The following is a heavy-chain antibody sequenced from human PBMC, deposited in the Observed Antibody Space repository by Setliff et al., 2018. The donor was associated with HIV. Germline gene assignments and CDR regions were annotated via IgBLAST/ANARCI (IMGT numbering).Heavy chain of an antibody. J-gene: IGHJ4*02. D-gene: IGHD6-19*01. V-gene: IGHV3-74*03. CDR1: GFTFSTYW. CDR3: AREDSSGWYYFDY. CDR2: INNDGRKT. Sequence: AGGSLRLSCAASGFTFSTYWMHWVRQAPGKGLVWVSHINNDGRKTTYADSVKGRFTVSRDNAKNTLYLQMNSLRAEDTAVYYCAREDSSGWYYFDYWGQGTLVTVSS.